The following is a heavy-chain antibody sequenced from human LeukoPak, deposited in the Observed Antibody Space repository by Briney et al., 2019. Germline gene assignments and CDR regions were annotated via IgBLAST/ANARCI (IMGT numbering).Heavy chain of an antibody. J-gene: IGHJ4*02. D-gene: IGHD6-19*01. CDR2: ISGSGGST. Sequence: PGGSLRPSCAASGFTFSSYAMSWVRQAPGKGLEWVSAISGSGGSTYYADSVKGRFTISRDNSKNTLYLQMNSLRAEDTAVYYCAKDGYSSGSPYYFDYWGQGTLVTVSS. V-gene: IGHV3-23*01. CDR1: GFTFSSYA. CDR3: AKDGYSSGSPYYFDY.